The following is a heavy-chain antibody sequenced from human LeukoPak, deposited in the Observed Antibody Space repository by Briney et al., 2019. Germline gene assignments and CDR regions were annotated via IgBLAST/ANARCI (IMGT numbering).Heavy chain of an antibody. CDR1: GFTFSSYS. D-gene: IGHD4-17*01. CDR2: ISTSRSTG. V-gene: IGHV3-48*02. CDR3: ARHYGDHFDY. J-gene: IGHJ4*02. Sequence: PGGSLRLSCAVSGFTFSSYSMNWVRQAPGKGLEWVSYISTSRSTGYYADSVKGRFTISRDNAKNSLFLQMNSLRDEDTAVYYCARHYGDHFDYWGQGTLVTVSS.